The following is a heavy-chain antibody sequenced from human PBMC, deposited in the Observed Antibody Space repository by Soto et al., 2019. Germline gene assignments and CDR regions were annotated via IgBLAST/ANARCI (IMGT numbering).Heavy chain of an antibody. CDR2: IYHSGST. D-gene: IGHD6-13*01. V-gene: IGHV4-30-2*01. CDR3: ARGSSSRYYGMDV. J-gene: IGHJ6*02. Sequence: SETLSLTCAVSGGSISSGGYSWSWIRQPPGKGLEWIGYIYHSGSTYYNPSLKSRVTISVDRSKNQFSLKLSSVTAADTAVYYCARGSSSRYYGMDVWGQGTTVTVSS. CDR1: GGSISSGGYS.